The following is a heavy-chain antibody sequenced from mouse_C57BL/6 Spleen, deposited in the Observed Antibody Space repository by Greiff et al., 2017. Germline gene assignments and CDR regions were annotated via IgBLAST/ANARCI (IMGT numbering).Heavy chain of an antibody. CDR1: GFTFSSYA. CDR3: ARGLNYFDY. Sequence: EVQRVESGGGLVKPGGSLKLSCAASGFTFSSYAMSWVRQTPEKRLEWVATISDGGSYTYYPDNVKGRFTISRDNAKNNLYLQMSHLKSEDTAMYYCARGLNYFDYWGQGTTLTVSS. J-gene: IGHJ2*01. CDR2: ISDGGSYT. V-gene: IGHV5-4*01.